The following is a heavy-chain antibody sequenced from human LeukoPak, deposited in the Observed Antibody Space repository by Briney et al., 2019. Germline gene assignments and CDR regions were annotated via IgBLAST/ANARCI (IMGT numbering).Heavy chain of an antibody. V-gene: IGHV3-30*03. CDR2: ISYDGSNK. D-gene: IGHD6-19*01. J-gene: IGHJ4*02. Sequence: GGSLRLSCAASGFTFSSYGMHWVRQAPGKGLEWVAVISYDGSNKYYADSVKGRFTISRDNSKNTLYLQMNSLRAEDTAVYYCARDRDSSGWYNYVYYFDYWGQGTLVTVSS. CDR1: GFTFSSYG. CDR3: ARDRDSSGWYNYVYYFDY.